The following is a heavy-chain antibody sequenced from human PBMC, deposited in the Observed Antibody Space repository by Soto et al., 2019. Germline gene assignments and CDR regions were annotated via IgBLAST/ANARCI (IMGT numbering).Heavy chain of an antibody. D-gene: IGHD3-16*01. CDR1: GGSISSGGYS. Sequence: PSETLSLTCAVSGGSISSGGYSWSWIRQPPGKGLEWIGYIYHSGSTYYNPSLKSRVTISVDRSKNQFSLKLSSVTAADTAVYYCARSGGLEADAADYWGQGTLVTGSS. CDR2: IYHSGST. V-gene: IGHV4-30-2*01. CDR3: ARSGGLEADAADY. J-gene: IGHJ4*02.